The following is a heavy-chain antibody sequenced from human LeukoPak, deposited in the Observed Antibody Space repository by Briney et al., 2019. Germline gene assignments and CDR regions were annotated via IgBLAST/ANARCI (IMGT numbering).Heavy chain of an antibody. D-gene: IGHD6-19*01. Sequence: PGGSLRLSCAASGFTFSSYSMNWVRQAPGKGLEWVSSISSSSSYIYYADSVKGRFTISRDNAKNSLYLQMNGLRAEDTAVYYCARQCSGWYGCYWGQGTLVTVSS. CDR2: ISSSSSYI. CDR1: GFTFSSYS. J-gene: IGHJ4*02. V-gene: IGHV3-21*01. CDR3: ARQCSGWYGCY.